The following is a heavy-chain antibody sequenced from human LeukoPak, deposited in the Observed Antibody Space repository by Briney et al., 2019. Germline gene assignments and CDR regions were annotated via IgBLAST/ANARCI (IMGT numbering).Heavy chain of an antibody. Sequence: SQTLSLTCTVSGGSISSGDDFWSWIRQPPGKGLEWIGYIYYSGSTYYNPSLKSRVSISVDTSKNQFSLKLSSVTAADTAVYYCARALGGTVLDLGGRGTLVTVSS. CDR2: IYYSGST. CDR1: GGSISSGDDF. V-gene: IGHV4-30-4*01. J-gene: IGHJ2*01. D-gene: IGHD3-16*01. CDR3: ARALGGTVLDL.